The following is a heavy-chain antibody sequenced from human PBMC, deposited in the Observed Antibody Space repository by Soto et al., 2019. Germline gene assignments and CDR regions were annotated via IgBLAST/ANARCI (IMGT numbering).Heavy chain of an antibody. CDR1: GGSISSGDYY. J-gene: IGHJ5*02. CDR2: IYYSGST. D-gene: IGHD3-10*01. CDR3: ARLQMARGWLDP. V-gene: IGHV4-30-4*01. Sequence: SETLSLTCTVSGGSISSGDYYWSWIRQPPGKGLEWIGYIYYSGSTYYNPSLKSRVTISVDTSKHQFSLKLSSVTAADTAVYYCARLQMARGWLDPWGQGTLVTVSS.